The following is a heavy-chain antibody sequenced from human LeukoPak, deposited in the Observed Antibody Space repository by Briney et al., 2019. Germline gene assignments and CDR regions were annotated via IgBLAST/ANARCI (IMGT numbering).Heavy chain of an antibody. CDR2: INHSGYT. D-gene: IGHD4-17*01. J-gene: IGHJ4*02. CDR3: TRMTTGHDY. CDR1: GVPFNDYY. V-gene: IGHV4-34*01. Sequence: SETLSLTCAVSGVPFNDYYWSWVRQTPGKGLEWIGEINHSGYTNDSPSLKSRVTISIDTSRKQFSLNLRSVTVADTGIYYCTRMTTGHDYWGKGTLVTVSS.